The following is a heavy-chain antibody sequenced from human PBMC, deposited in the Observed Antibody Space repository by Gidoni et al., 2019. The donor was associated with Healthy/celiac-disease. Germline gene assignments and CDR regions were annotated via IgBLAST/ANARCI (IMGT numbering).Heavy chain of an antibody. D-gene: IGHD3-10*01. J-gene: IGHJ3*02. Sequence: EVQLVQSGAEVTQPGESLQISCQGSGYNFGTYWLGWVRQMPGRGLEWMGIVYPDDSDTRYSPSFQGQVTLSADKYIRTSYLQCPLLKASSTAMYYCARVWRFVVDAFDIWGHVTMVSISS. V-gene: IGHV5-51*01. CDR1: GYNFGTYW. CDR2: VYPDDSDT. CDR3: ARVWRFVVDAFDI.